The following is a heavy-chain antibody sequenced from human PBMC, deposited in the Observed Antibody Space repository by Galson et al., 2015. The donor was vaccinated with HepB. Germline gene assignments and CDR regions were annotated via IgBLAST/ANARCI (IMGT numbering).Heavy chain of an antibody. Sequence: SLRLSCAASGFTFNSFGMNWVRQAPGQGLEWVAFIRYDGRNKYYADSVRGRFTISRDNSNNTLYLQMLSLRPDDTAVYYRAKDRERYFEKAHFETWGQGSLVSVSS. V-gene: IGHV3-30*02. D-gene: IGHD3-9*01. CDR3: AKDRERYFEKAHFET. CDR1: GFTFNSFG. CDR2: IRYDGRNK. J-gene: IGHJ4*02.